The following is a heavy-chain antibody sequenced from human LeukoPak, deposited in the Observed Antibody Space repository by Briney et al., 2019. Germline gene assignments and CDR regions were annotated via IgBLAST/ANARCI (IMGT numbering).Heavy chain of an antibody. CDR2: IYYSGST. D-gene: IGHD3-3*01. CDR1: GGSISNSSYY. CDR3: ARHSGHTIFGVVTPYYFDY. V-gene: IGHV4-39*01. J-gene: IGHJ4*02. Sequence: SETLSLTCTVSGGSISNSSYYWGWIRQPPGKGLEWIGSIYYSGSTYYNPSLKSRVTISVNTSKNQFSLKLSSVTAADTAVYYCARHSGHTIFGVVTPYYFDYWGQGTLVAVSS.